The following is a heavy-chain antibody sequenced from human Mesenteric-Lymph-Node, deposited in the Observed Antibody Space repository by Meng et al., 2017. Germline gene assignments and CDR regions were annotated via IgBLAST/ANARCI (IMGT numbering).Heavy chain of an antibody. J-gene: IGHJ6*02. CDR2: IVVGGGNT. CDR3: ALSVQRTYYYYGMDV. D-gene: IGHD1-1*01. Sequence: SVKVSCKASGFTFTSSGVQWVRQARGQRLGWIGWIVVGGGNTNYARKFQGRVTITRDMSTSTAYMGLSSLRSEDTAVYYCALSVQRTYYYYGMDVWGQGTTVTVSS. V-gene: IGHV1-58*01. CDR1: GFTFTSSG.